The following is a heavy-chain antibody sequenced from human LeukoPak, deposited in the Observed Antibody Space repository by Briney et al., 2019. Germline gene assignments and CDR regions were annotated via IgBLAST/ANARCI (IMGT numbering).Heavy chain of an antibody. CDR3: ARDLELWGQYYYDSSGS. CDR1: GYSISSGYY. J-gene: IGHJ5*02. Sequence: SETLSLTCTVSGYSISSGYYWGWIRQPPGKGLEWIGSIYHSGSTYYNPSLKSRVTISVDTSKNQFSLKLSSVTAADTAVYYCARDLELWGQYYYDSSGSWGQGTLVTVSS. D-gene: IGHD3-22*01. V-gene: IGHV4-38-2*02. CDR2: IYHSGST.